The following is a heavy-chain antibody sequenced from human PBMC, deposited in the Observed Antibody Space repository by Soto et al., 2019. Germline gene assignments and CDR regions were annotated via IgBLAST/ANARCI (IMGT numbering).Heavy chain of an antibody. CDR1: GFTFSSYA. J-gene: IGHJ4*02. D-gene: IGHD4-17*01. V-gene: IGHV3-23*01. CDR3: AKDQFGYGDYVYFYFDY. CDR2: ISGSGGST. Sequence: GGSLRLSCAASGFTFSSYAMSWVRQAPGKGLEWVSAISGSGGSTYYADSVKGRFTISRDNSKNTLYLQMNSLRAEDTAVYYCAKDQFGYGDYVYFYFDYWGQGTLVTVSS.